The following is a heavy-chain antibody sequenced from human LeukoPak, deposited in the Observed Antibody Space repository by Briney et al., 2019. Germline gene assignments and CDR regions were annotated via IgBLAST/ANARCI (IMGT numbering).Heavy chain of an antibody. V-gene: IGHV1-18*01. CDR2: ISGYNGNT. Sequence: ASVTLRCKVSGYTFTGYGISWVRQAPGQGLEWMGWISGYNGNTSYPQKFQDRVTMTTDTSTNTAYMELRSLRSDDTAVFYCARDRVGGTDHYYCYGMDGCSERCTVTVSS. CDR1: GYTFTGYG. D-gene: IGHD6-19*01. J-gene: IGHJ6*04. CDR3: ARDRVGGTDHYYCYGMDG.